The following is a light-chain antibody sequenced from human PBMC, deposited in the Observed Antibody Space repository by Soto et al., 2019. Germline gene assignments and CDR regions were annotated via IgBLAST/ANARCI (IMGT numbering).Light chain of an antibody. J-gene: IGKJ4*01. V-gene: IGKV1-5*03. CDR2: KAS. CDR3: QQYNSYSALT. CDR1: QNINNW. Sequence: DIQMTQSPSTLSASVGDRVTITCRASQNINNWLAWYQQKPGKAPNLLIYKASTLESGVPSRFSGGGSGTEFTLTISSLQPDDIATYYCQQYNSYSALTFGGGTKVEI.